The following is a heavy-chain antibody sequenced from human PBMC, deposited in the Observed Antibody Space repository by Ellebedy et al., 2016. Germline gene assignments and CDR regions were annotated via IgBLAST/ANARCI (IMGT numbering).Heavy chain of an antibody. D-gene: IGHD6-19*01. Sequence: GGSLRLSCAASGFTFSSYAMSWVRQAPGKGLEWVSAISGSGGSTYYADSVKGRFTISRDNSKNTLYLQMNSLRAKDTAVYYCAKNSVAVAGTDLDAFDIWGQGTMVTVSS. CDR2: ISGSGGST. V-gene: IGHV3-23*01. CDR3: AKNSVAVAGTDLDAFDI. J-gene: IGHJ3*02. CDR1: GFTFSSYA.